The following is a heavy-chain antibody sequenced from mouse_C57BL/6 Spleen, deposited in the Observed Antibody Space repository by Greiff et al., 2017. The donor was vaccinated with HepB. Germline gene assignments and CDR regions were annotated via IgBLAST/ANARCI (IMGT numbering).Heavy chain of an antibody. CDR1: GFSFNTYA. CDR2: IRSKSNNYAT. V-gene: IGHV10-1*01. Sequence: EVNVVESGGGLVQPKGSLKLSCAASGFSFNTYAMNWVRQAPGKGLEWVARIRSKSNNYATYYADSVKDRFTISRDDSESMLYLQMNNLKTEDTAMYYCVRGGYYAMDYWGQGTSVTVSS. J-gene: IGHJ4*01. CDR3: VRGGYYAMDY.